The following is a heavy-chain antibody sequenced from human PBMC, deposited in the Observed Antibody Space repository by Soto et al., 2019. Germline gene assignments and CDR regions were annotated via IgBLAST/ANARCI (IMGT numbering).Heavy chain of an antibody. J-gene: IGHJ4*02. V-gene: IGHV4-59*02. D-gene: IGHD1-20*01. Sequence: PSETLSLTCTVAGGSVSGYYWSWIRQPPGKGLEWIGYVHYSGSTNYNPSLRSRVTISVDTSKNHFSLKLSSVTAADTAVYYCARGGTNWKFDYWGQGTLVTVSS. CDR3: ARGGTNWKFDY. CDR1: GGSVSGYY. CDR2: VHYSGST.